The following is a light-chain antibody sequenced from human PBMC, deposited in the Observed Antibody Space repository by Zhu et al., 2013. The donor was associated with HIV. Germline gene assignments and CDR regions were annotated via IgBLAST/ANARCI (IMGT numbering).Light chain of an antibody. V-gene: IGKV3-20*01. J-gene: IGKJ2*01. Sequence: EIVLTQSPGTLSLSPGERATLSCRASQSVSSNYLAWYQQKPGQAPRLLIFGASTRATGIPDRFSGSGSGTDFTLTISGLEPEDFAVYYCHQYGRSHTFGQGTKLEI. CDR2: GAS. CDR3: HQYGRSHT. CDR1: QSVSSNY.